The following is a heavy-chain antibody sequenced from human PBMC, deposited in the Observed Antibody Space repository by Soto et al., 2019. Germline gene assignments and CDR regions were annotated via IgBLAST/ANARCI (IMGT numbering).Heavy chain of an antibody. CDR1: GDSITSSNKY. Sequence: QLHLQESGPGLVKPSETLSLTCTVSGDSITSSNKYWGWARQPPGKGLEWIGSTYYRGSAYYSPSLKSRVTISIDSSENQLPLKLGSVTAADTAVYYCARRSYDNSGYYYVDYWGQGTLVTVSS. V-gene: IGHV4-39*01. CDR3: ARRSYDNSGYYYVDY. CDR2: TYYRGSA. D-gene: IGHD3-22*01. J-gene: IGHJ4*02.